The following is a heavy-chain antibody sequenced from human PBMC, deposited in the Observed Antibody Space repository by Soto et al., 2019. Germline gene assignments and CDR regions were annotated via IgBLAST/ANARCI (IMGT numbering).Heavy chain of an antibody. Sequence: PGGSLILSCAASGFTFSSYTMNWVRQAPGKGLEWISYISNTESPISYADSVKGRFTISRDNTKDSLYLQMNSLRVEDTAVYYCVRDHLWAFDYWAQGTLVTVSS. CDR1: GFTFSSYT. CDR2: ISNTESPI. V-gene: IGHV3-48*01. D-gene: IGHD2-21*01. CDR3: VRDHLWAFDY. J-gene: IGHJ4*02.